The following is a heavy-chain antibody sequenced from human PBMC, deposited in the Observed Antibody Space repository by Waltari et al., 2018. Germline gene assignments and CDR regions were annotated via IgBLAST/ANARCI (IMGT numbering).Heavy chain of an antibody. J-gene: IGHJ6*03. D-gene: IGHD6-25*01. CDR3: ARDASSAPGLYMDV. V-gene: IGHV3-30-3*01. Sequence: QVQLVESGGGVVQPGRSLRLSCAASGFTFSSYAMHWVRQAPGKGLEWGAVISYDGSNKYYADSVKGRFTISRDNSKNTLYLQMNSLRAEDTAVYYCARDASSAPGLYMDVWGKGTTVTISS. CDR2: ISYDGSNK. CDR1: GFTFSSYA.